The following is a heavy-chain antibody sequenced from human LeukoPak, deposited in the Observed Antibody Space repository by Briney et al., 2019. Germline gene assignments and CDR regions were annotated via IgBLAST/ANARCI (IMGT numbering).Heavy chain of an antibody. CDR3: ARGDAGDYYFDY. D-gene: IGHD4-17*01. CDR1: GGSISSGDYY. V-gene: IGHV4-30-4*01. J-gene: IGHJ4*02. Sequence: SQTLSLTCTVSGGSISSGDYYWSWIRQPPGPGLEWIGYIYYSGSTYYNPSLKSRVTISVDTSKNQFSLKLSSVTAADTAVYYCARGDAGDYYFDYWGQGTLVTVSS. CDR2: IYYSGST.